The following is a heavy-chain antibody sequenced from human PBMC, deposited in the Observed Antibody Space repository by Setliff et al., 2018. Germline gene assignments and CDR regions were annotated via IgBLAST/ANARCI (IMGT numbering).Heavy chain of an antibody. CDR3: ARLSGYYFDY. CDR2: TYYNGDA. J-gene: IGHJ4*02. CDR1: GGSLRGNAIF. Sequence: SETLSLTCTVSGGSLRGNAIFWGWIRQPPGKGLEWIGSTYYNGDAYYNPSLKSRVTMSVDTSRNQFSLKLSSVTAADTAVYYCARLSGYYFDYWGQGTLVTVSS. D-gene: IGHD3-22*01. V-gene: IGHV4-39*01.